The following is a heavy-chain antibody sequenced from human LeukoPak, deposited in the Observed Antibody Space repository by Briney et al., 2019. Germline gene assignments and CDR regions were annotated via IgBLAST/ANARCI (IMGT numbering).Heavy chain of an antibody. D-gene: IGHD6-13*01. J-gene: IGHJ6*04. Sequence: GGALRLSCAASGFTFDDYAMHWVRQAPGKGLEGVSLISWDGGRTYYADSVKGRFTISRDNSKNSLYLQMNSLRAEDTALYYCAKEVRGIAAAGTGRVYYYGMDVWGKGTTVTVSS. CDR3: AKEVRGIAAAGTGRVYYYGMDV. CDR2: ISWDGGRT. V-gene: IGHV3-43D*04. CDR1: GFTFDDYA.